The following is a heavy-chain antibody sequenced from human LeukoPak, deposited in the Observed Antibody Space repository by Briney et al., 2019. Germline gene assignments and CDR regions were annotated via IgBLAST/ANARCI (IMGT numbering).Heavy chain of an antibody. D-gene: IGHD2-15*01. CDR1: GFNFNDFS. CDR3: ATTSCYAFDN. Sequence: GGSLRLSCAASGFNFNDFSMKWVRHAPGKGLEWISYIGSSSSNTKYADYVKGRFTMSIYKARNYLYLQINSLQVEDTAVYYCATTSCYAFDNWGHGTLVTVSS. J-gene: IGHJ4*01. CDR2: IGSSSSNT. V-gene: IGHV3-48*01.